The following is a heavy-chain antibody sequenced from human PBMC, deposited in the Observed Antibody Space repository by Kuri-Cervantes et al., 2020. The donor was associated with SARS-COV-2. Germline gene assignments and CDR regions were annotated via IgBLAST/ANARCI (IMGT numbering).Heavy chain of an antibody. D-gene: IGHD2-2*01. CDR1: GLTFVHYA. J-gene: IGHJ3*01. V-gene: IGHV1-18*01. CDR2: ISAYNGNT. CDR3: ARGVGSGIVVAPAAMRTSFDV. Sequence: VNDSCKCCGLTFVHYAMHWVRQAPGQGLEWMGWISAYNGNTNYAQKLQGRVTMTTDTSTSTAYMELRSMRSDDAAVYYCARGVGSGIVVAPAAMRTSFDVWGQGTMVTVSS.